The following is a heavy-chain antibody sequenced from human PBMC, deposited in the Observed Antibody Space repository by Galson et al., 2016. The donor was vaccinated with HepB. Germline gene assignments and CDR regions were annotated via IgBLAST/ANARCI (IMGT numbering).Heavy chain of an antibody. CDR1: GFAFSNYT. CDR2: ITYDERR. J-gene: IGHJ6*04. D-gene: IGHD2-8*02. V-gene: IGHV3-30*04. Sequence: SLRLSCAASGFAFSNYTIHWVRQAPGKGLEWAARITYDERRDYADSVQDRFTVSRDKSKKTVSLQMNTMTAEATAVYFCARGSKTGVPVFVTGYYGMYVWGKGTTVTVSS. CDR3: ARGSKTGVPVFVTGYYGMYV.